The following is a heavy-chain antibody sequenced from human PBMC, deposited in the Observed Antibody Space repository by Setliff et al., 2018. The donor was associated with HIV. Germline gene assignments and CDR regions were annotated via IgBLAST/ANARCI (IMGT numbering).Heavy chain of an antibody. Sequence: PSETLSLTCAVYTESLTRYYWAWIRQSPEKGLEWIGEIDDSGSIIYNQSLQSRVTMSVDTSKNQFFLKVRSLTAADTGLYYCSRVKSIKTTLVRLWPRFDLWGQGTQVTVSS. CDR1: TESLTRYY. D-gene: IGHD3-10*01. CDR3: SRVKSIKTTLVRLWPRFDL. V-gene: IGHV4-34*01. J-gene: IGHJ5*02. CDR2: IDDSGSI.